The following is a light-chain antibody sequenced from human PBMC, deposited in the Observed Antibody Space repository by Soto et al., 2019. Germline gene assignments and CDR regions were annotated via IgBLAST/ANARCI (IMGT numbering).Light chain of an antibody. Sequence: QSALTQPASVSGYPGQSITISCTGTSSDVGGYNYVSWYQQYPGRAPKVIIYEVINRPSGISDRFSGSKSGNTASLTISGLQAEDEADYYCSSYTSSSTPYVFGTGTKLTVL. V-gene: IGLV2-14*01. J-gene: IGLJ1*01. CDR3: SSYTSSSTPYV. CDR2: EVI. CDR1: SSDVGGYNY.